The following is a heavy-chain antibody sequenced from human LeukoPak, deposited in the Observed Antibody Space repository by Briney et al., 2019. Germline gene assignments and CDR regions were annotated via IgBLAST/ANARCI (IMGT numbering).Heavy chain of an antibody. D-gene: IGHD3-22*01. J-gene: IGHJ4*02. CDR1: GFTFDDYG. Sequence: GGSLRLSCAASGFTFDDYGMSWVRQAPGKGLEWVAFIQYNGNNQYYADSVKGRFTLSRDNSKNTMFLQMDSLRPGDTAVYYCAKGGANYYDSSGYLRGDYFDYWGQGTLVTVSS. CDR2: IQYNGNNQ. V-gene: IGHV3-30*02. CDR3: AKGGANYYDSSGYLRGDYFDY.